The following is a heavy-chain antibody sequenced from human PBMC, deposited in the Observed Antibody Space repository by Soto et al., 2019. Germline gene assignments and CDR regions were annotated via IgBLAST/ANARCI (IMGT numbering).Heavy chain of an antibody. CDR1: GGTFSSYP. CDR3: ARPTSTGTTSGYYFAC. D-gene: IGHD1-1*01. CDR2: IIPILDIT. Sequence: QVQLVQSGAEVKKPGSSVKVSCKASGGTFSSYPISWVRQAPGQGLEWMGRIIPILDITDYAQRFQGRVTITADKSTSTAYMELSSLSSDDTAVYFCARPTSTGTTSGYYFACWGQGTLVTVSS. V-gene: IGHV1-69*02. J-gene: IGHJ4*02.